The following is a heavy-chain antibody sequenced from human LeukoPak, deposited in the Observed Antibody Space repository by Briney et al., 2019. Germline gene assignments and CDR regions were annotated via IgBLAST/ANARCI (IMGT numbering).Heavy chain of an antibody. V-gene: IGHV3-33*06. CDR2: IWYDGSNK. CDR3: AKEKARNYYDSSGYGY. D-gene: IGHD3-22*01. J-gene: IGHJ4*02. Sequence: GRSLRLSRAASGFTFSSYGMHWVRQAPGKGLEWVAVIWYDGSNKYYADSVKGRFTISRDNSKNTLYLQMNSLRAEDTAVYYCAKEKARNYYDSSGYGYWGQGTLVTVSS. CDR1: GFTFSSYG.